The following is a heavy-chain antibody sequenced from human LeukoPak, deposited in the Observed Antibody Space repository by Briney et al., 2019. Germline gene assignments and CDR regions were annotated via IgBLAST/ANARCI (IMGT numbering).Heavy chain of an antibody. J-gene: IGHJ4*02. CDR3: ARGPYVWGSYPDY. V-gene: IGHV1-2*02. Sequence: ASVKVSCKASGYTFTGYYMHWVRQAPGQGLEWMGWINPNSGGTNYAQKFQGRVTMTRDTSISTAYMELSRLRSDDTAVYYRARGPYVWGSYPDYWGQGTLVTVSS. CDR2: INPNSGGT. D-gene: IGHD3-16*02. CDR1: GYTFTGYY.